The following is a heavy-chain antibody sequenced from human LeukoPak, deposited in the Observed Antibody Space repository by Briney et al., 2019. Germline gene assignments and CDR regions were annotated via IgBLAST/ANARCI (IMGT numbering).Heavy chain of an antibody. CDR1: GFTFSSYG. D-gene: IGHD4-23*01. V-gene: IGHV3-30*18. CDR3: AKRERWYDAFDI. J-gene: IGHJ3*02. Sequence: PGGSLRLSCAASGFTFSSYGMHWVRQAPGKGLEWVAVISYDGSNKYYADSVKGRFTISRDNSKNTLYLQMNSLRAEDTAVYYCAKRERWYDAFDIWGQGTMVTVSS. CDR2: ISYDGSNK.